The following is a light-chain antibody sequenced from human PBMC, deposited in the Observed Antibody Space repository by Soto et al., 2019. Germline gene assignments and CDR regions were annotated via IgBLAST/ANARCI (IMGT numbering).Light chain of an antibody. CDR2: GAS. CDR3: QQYGSSPFT. J-gene: IGKJ3*01. Sequence: IVLTQSPGTLALSPGERATLSCRASQSVSSNYLTWYQQKRGQAPRLLIHGASRRATGIPDRFSGSGSGTDFTLTISRLEPEDFAVYYCQQYGSSPFTFGPGTKVGIK. CDR1: QSVSSNY. V-gene: IGKV3-20*01.